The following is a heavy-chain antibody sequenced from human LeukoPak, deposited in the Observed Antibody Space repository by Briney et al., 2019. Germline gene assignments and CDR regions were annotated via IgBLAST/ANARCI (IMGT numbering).Heavy chain of an antibody. CDR2: ISAYNGNT. CDR1: GYTFTSYG. Sequence: ASVKVSCKASGYTFTSYGISWVRQAPGQGLEWMGWISAYNGNTNYAQKLQGRVTMTTDTSTGTAYMELRSLRSDDTAVYYCARVETYYDFWSGYYRGRYYYYYYMDVWGKGTTVTVSS. V-gene: IGHV1-18*01. CDR3: ARVETYYDFWSGYYRGRYYYYYYMDV. D-gene: IGHD3-3*01. J-gene: IGHJ6*03.